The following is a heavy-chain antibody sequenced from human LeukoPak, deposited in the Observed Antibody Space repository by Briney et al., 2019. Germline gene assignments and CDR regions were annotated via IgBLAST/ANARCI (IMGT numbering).Heavy chain of an antibody. V-gene: IGHV4-4*07. Sequence: PPETLSLTCTVSGGSISSYYWSWIRQPAGKGLEWIGRIYTSGSTNYNPSLKSRVTISVDKSKNQFSLKLSSVTAADTAVYYCARGGGTMVRDYYMDVWGKGTTVTVSS. J-gene: IGHJ6*03. D-gene: IGHD3-10*01. CDR2: IYTSGST. CDR1: GGSISSYY. CDR3: ARGGGTMVRDYYMDV.